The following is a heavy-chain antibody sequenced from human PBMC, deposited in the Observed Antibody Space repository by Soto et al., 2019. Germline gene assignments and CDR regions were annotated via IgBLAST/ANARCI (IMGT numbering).Heavy chain of an antibody. Sequence: GGSLRLSCAASGFTFSSYGMHWVRQAPGKGLEWVAVIWYDGSNKYYADSVKGRFTISRDNSKNTLYLQMNSLRAEDTAVYYCARGTPSHGSGSYYLNYWGQGTLVTVSS. V-gene: IGHV3-33*01. CDR2: IWYDGSNK. CDR1: GFTFSSYG. D-gene: IGHD3-10*01. CDR3: ARGTPSHGSGSYYLNY. J-gene: IGHJ4*02.